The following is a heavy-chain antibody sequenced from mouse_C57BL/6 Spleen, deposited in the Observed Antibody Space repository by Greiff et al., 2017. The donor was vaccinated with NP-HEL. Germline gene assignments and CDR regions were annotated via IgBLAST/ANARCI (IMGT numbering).Heavy chain of an antibody. J-gene: IGHJ4*01. D-gene: IGHD2-5*01. Sequence: QVQLQQPGAELVKPGASVKMSCKASGYTFTSYWITWVKQRPGQGLEWIGDIYPGSGSTNYNEKFKSKATLTVDTSSSTAYMQLSSLTSEDSAVYYCARGGYYSNYVAMDYWGQGTSVTVSS. V-gene: IGHV1-55*01. CDR2: IYPGSGST. CDR1: GYTFTSYW. CDR3: ARGGYYSNYVAMDY.